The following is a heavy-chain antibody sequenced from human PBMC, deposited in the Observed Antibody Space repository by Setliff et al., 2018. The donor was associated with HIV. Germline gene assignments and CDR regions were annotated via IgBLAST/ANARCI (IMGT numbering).Heavy chain of an antibody. CDR3: ARGDGMGPVVVTAMFDY. Sequence: ASVKVSCKASGYRFTNYGLSWVRQAPGQGLEWMGWISPHSGDTKYAQKLQGRITMTTDTSTGTSYMELNSLRSDDTAVYYCARGDGMGPVVVTAMFDYWGQGTLVTVSS. V-gene: IGHV1-18*01. CDR1: GYRFTNYG. D-gene: IGHD2-21*02. CDR2: ISPHSGDT. J-gene: IGHJ4*02.